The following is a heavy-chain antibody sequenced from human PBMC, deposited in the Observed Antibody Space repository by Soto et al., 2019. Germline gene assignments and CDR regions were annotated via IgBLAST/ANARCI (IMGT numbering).Heavy chain of an antibody. CDR1: GFTFTSYT. J-gene: IGHJ6*02. D-gene: IGHD3-9*01. V-gene: IGHV3-23*01. CDR2: ISSSGGRT. CDR3: ARVDQELTYYYGMDV. Sequence: GASVKVSCAASGFTFTSYTMSWVRQAPGKGLEWVSGISSSGGRTYYADSVKGRFTISRDNSKNTLFLQMNSLRVEDTAVYYCARVDQELTYYYGMDVWGQGTTVTVSS.